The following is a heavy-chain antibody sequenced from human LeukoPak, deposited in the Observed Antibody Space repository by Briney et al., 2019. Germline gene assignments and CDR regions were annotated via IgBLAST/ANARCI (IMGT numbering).Heavy chain of an antibody. CDR2: ISAYNGNT. Sequence: LGASVKVSCKASGYTFTSYGISWVRQAPGQGLEWMGWISAYNGNTNYAQKLQGRVTMTTDTSTSTAYMELRSLRSDDTAVYYCAREGYSSGWTPLPAYYYYYYMDVWGKGTTVTVSS. V-gene: IGHV1-18*01. J-gene: IGHJ6*03. CDR1: GYTFTSYG. CDR3: AREGYSSGWTPLPAYYYYYYMDV. D-gene: IGHD6-19*01.